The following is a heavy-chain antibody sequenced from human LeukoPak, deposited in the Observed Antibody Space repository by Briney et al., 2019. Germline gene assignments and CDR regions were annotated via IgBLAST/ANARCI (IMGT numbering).Heavy chain of an antibody. CDR1: GFTFSSYA. CDR2: ISGSGGST. D-gene: IGHD4-23*01. J-gene: IGHJ6*03. V-gene: IGHV3-23*01. CDR3: AKPPTTVGKYYYYYMDV. Sequence: PGGSLRLSCAASGFTFSSYAMSWVRQAPGKGLEWVSAISGSGGSTYYADSGKGRFTISRDNSKNTLYLQMNSLRAEDTAVYYCAKPPTTVGKYYYYYMDVWGKGTTVTVSS.